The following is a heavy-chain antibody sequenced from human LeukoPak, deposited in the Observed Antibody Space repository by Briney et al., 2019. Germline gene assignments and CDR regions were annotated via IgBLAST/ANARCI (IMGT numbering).Heavy chain of an antibody. D-gene: IGHD3-10*01. CDR3: AKLSYGSGSAYFDY. Sequence: GGSLRLSCAASGFTFSSYAMSWVRHAPGKGLEWVSAISVSGGSTYYADSVKGRFTISRDNSKNTLYLQMNSLRAEDTAVYYCAKLSYGSGSAYFDYWGQGTLVTVSS. CDR2: ISVSGGST. V-gene: IGHV3-23*01. J-gene: IGHJ4*02. CDR1: GFTFSSYA.